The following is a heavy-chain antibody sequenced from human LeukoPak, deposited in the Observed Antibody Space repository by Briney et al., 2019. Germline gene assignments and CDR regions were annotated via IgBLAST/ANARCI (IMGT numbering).Heavy chain of an antibody. V-gene: IGHV5-51*01. CDR1: GYTFSSYW. D-gene: IGHD3-3*01. J-gene: IGHJ4*02. Sequence: GESLKISWKGSGYTFSSYWIGWVRQMPGEGLEWMGFIYAGDFDTSYSPSLQAQVTTSVDTSIRTAYLKWRSLKASDTAIYYCARQNDFRLDYWGQGTLVTVSS. CDR2: IYAGDFDT. CDR3: ARQNDFRLDY.